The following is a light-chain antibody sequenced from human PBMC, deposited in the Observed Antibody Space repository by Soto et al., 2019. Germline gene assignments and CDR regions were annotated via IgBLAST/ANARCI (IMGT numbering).Light chain of an antibody. CDR3: QSYDSSLSRGV. CDR2: GNS. V-gene: IGLV1-40*01. J-gene: IGLJ2*01. Sequence: QAVVTQPPSVSGAPGQRVTISCTGSSSNIGAGYDVHWYQQLPGTAPKLLIYGNSNRPSGFPDRFSGSKSGTSASLAITGLQAEDEADYYCQSYDSSLSRGVFGGGTKLTVL. CDR1: SSNIGAGYD.